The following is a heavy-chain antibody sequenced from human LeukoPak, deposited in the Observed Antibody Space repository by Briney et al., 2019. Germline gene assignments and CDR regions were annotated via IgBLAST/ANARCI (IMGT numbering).Heavy chain of an antibody. CDR1: GGTFSSYA. CDR2: IIPIFGTA. Sequence: ASVTVSCKASGGTFSSYAISWVRQAPGQGLEWMGGIIPIFGTANYAQKFQGRVTITADESTSTAYMELSSLRSEDTAVYYCAREGFSGYLDYWGQGTLVTVSS. V-gene: IGHV1-69*13. D-gene: IGHD2-15*01. J-gene: IGHJ4*02. CDR3: AREGFSGYLDY.